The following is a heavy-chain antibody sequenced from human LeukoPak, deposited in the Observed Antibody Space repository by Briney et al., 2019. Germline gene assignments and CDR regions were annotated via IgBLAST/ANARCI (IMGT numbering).Heavy chain of an antibody. Sequence: GESLKISCKGSGYSFTSYWIGWVRQMPGKGLEWMGIIYPGDSDTRYSPSFQGQVTISADKSISTAYLQWSSLKASDTAMYYCARHDTEYYYVSSGAGDYWGQGTLVTVSS. CDR1: GYSFTSYW. J-gene: IGHJ4*02. D-gene: IGHD3-22*01. CDR3: ARHDTEYYYVSSGAGDY. V-gene: IGHV5-51*01. CDR2: IYPGDSDT.